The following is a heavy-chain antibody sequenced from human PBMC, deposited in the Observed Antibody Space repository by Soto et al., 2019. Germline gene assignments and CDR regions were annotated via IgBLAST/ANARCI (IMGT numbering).Heavy chain of an antibody. J-gene: IGHJ4*02. CDR3: ASLTGPPATYFDF. D-gene: IGHD1-20*01. CDR1: GGSISSSSYY. Sequence: SETLSLSCTVSGGSISSSSYYWGWIRQPPGKGLEWIGSIYYSGSTYYNPSLKSRVTISVDTSKNQFSLKLSSVTAADTAVYYCASLTGPPATYFDFWAQGTLVTVSS. CDR2: IYYSGST. V-gene: IGHV4-39*01.